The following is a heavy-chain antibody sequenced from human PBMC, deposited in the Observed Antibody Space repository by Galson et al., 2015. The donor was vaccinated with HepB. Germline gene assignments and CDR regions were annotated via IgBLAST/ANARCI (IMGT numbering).Heavy chain of an antibody. CDR1: GFTFSSYG. D-gene: IGHD3-22*01. CDR3: ARGPIKNSSGYPFDY. CDR2: ISGSGGNT. V-gene: IGHV3-23*01. J-gene: IGHJ4*02. Sequence: SLRLSCAASGFTFSSYGMSWVRQAPGKGLEWVSTISGSGGNTYYADSVKGRFTISRDNSKNTLYLQMNSLRDEDTAVYYCARGPIKNSSGYPFDYWGQGTLVTVSS.